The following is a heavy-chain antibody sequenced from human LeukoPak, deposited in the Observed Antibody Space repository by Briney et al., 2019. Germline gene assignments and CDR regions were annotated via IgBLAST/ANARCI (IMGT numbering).Heavy chain of an antibody. D-gene: IGHD6-6*01. V-gene: IGHV3-53*01. J-gene: IGHJ3*02. CDR1: GFTVISNY. CDR2: IYSGGST. CDR3: ASLAARPVYAFDI. Sequence: GGSLRLSCAASGFTVISNYMSWVRQAPVRGLAGVSVIYSGGSTYYADSVKGRFTISRDNSKNTLYLQMNSLRAEDTAVYYCASLAARPVYAFDIWGQGTMVTASS.